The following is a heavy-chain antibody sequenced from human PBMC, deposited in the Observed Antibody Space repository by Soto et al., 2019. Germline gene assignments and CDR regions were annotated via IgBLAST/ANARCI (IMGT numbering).Heavy chain of an antibody. CDR1: GFTFGRHG. J-gene: IGHJ4*02. CDR3: ASDDEDPVKGLDH. V-gene: IGHV3-33*01. Sequence: QVQLVDSGGGVVQPGGSLRLSCAASGFTFGRHGMHWVRQPPGKGVEWVAVIGSDGARDSYAESMKGRISISRASGQNTLYLQINSLRVEKTAVYYCASDDEDPVKGLDHWGQGTLVTVSS. CDR2: IGSDGARD.